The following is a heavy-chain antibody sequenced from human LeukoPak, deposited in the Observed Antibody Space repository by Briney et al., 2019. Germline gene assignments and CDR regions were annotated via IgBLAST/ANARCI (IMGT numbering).Heavy chain of an antibody. V-gene: IGHV4-34*01. CDR3: ARGRPPSTTVILLRWFDP. Sequence: SETLSLTCAVYGGSFSGYYWSWIRQPPGKGLEWIGEINHSGSTNYNPSLKSRVTISVDTSKNQFSLKLSSVTAADTAVYYCARGRPPSTTVILLRWFDPWGQGTLVTVSS. CDR2: INHSGST. CDR1: GGSFSGYY. D-gene: IGHD4-17*01. J-gene: IGHJ5*02.